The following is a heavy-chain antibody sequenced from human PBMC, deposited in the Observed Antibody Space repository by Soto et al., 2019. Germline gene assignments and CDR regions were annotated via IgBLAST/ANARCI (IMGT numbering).Heavy chain of an antibody. D-gene: IGHD3-10*01. CDR3: AASYGSGYRAFDY. V-gene: IGHV1-69*02. CDR2: INPIVSMS. Sequence: QVQLVQSGTEVKKPGSSVKVSCKASGDTFSFYTINWVRQAPGLGLEWVGRINPIVSMSNYAQKFQGRVSMPADKATSTAYMELRSLRSDATAMYFCAASYGSGYRAFDYWGQGALVIVSS. J-gene: IGHJ4*02. CDR1: GDTFSFYT.